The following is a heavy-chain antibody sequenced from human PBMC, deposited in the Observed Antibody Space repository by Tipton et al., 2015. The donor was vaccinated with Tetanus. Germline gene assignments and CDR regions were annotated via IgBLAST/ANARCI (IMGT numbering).Heavy chain of an antibody. CDR2: INPDNDGT. D-gene: IGHD2-2*02. Sequence: QSGAEMKKPGASVKVSCKASGYTFTDYYIHWVRQAPGQGLEWMGRINPDNDGTFYAQKFQGRVTITRDTSISTTFLELSSLRIDDTVVYYCARRGRHTQDAFDIWGQGTMVTVSS. V-gene: IGHV1-2*01. J-gene: IGHJ3*02. CDR3: ARRGRHTQDAFDI. CDR1: GYTFTDYY.